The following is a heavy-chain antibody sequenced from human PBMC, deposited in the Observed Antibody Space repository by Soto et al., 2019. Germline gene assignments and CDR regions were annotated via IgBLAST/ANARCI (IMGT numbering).Heavy chain of an antibody. CDR3: ARDLGPSGWYYFGY. CDR2: ISSSSSTI. Sequence: GGSLRLSCAASGFTFSDYTMNWVRQAPGKGLEWVSYISSSSSTIYYADSVKGRFTISRDNAKNSLYLQMNSLRDEDTAVYYCARDLGPSGWYYFGYWGQGTLVTVSS. CDR1: GFTFSDYT. D-gene: IGHD6-19*01. J-gene: IGHJ4*02. V-gene: IGHV3-48*02.